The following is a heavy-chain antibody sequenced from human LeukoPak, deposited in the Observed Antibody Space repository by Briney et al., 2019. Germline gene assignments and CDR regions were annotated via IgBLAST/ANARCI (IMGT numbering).Heavy chain of an antibody. D-gene: IGHD4-23*01. Sequence: SETLSLTCSVSGGSISDYYWSWIRQSPGKGLEWMGYIYSSGRTMYNASLKTRVTISLDTSRNQFSLRLKSVTAADTAVFYCARHFSSVDWYFDLWGRGTLVTVSS. V-gene: IGHV4-59*08. CDR2: IYSSGRT. CDR1: GGSISDYY. J-gene: IGHJ2*01. CDR3: ARHFSSVDWYFDL.